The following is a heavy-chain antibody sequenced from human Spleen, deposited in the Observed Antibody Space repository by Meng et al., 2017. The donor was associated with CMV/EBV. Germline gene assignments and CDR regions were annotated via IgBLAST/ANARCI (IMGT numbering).Heavy chain of an antibody. J-gene: IGHJ6*02. V-gene: IGHV3-9*01. D-gene: IGHD3-3*01. Sequence: GGSRRLSCAASGFTFDEYAMHGVRQAPGKGLEWVSGISWNSGSIGYAESVKGRFTISRDNAKNSLYLQMNSLRAEDTALYYFAKVIESYDFWSGYSFFKGYGMDVWGQGTTVTVSS. CDR3: AKVIESYDFWSGYSFFKGYGMDV. CDR2: ISWNSGSI. CDR1: GFTFDEYA.